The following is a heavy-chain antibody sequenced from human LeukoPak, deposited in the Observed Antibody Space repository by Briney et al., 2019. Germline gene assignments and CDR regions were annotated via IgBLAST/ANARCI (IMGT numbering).Heavy chain of an antibody. V-gene: IGHV3-48*04. D-gene: IGHD3-22*01. Sequence: SGGSLRLSCAASGFTFSLYSMNWVRKAPGKGLEWASHITRSSTIIDYADSVEGRFTVSRDNAKNSLYLQMNSLRADDTAVYYCARGRYYDSSSYANYSGLNVWGQGTTVTVSS. CDR3: ARGRYYDSSSYANYSGLNV. CDR1: GFTFSLYS. J-gene: IGHJ6*02. CDR2: ITRSSTII.